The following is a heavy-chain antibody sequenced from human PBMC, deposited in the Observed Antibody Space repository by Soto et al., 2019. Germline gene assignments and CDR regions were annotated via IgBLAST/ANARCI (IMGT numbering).Heavy chain of an antibody. CDR1: GFTFSSYS. V-gene: IGHV3-21*01. CDR2: ISSSSSYI. CDR3: ARGLYYYDSSGYYSP. J-gene: IGHJ5*02. D-gene: IGHD3-22*01. Sequence: EVQLVESGGGLVKPGGSLRLSCAASGFTFSSYSMNWVRQAPGKGLEWVSSISSSSSYIYYADSVKGRFTISRDNAKNSLYLQMYSLRDEDTAVYYCARGLYYYDSSGYYSPWGQGSLVTVSS.